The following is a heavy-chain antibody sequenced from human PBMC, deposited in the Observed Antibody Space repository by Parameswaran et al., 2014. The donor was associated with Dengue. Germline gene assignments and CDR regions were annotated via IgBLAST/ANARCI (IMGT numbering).Heavy chain of an antibody. CDR3: ARQDGAQGQFDP. J-gene: IGHJ5*02. CDR2: FNPKSGVT. Sequence: WVRQAPGQGLEWMGWFNPKSGVTKYAQKFEGWVTMTWDTSISTAYMELSRLKSDDTALYYCARQDGAQGQFDPWGQGTLVTVSS. V-gene: IGHV1-2*04. D-gene: IGHD5-24*01.